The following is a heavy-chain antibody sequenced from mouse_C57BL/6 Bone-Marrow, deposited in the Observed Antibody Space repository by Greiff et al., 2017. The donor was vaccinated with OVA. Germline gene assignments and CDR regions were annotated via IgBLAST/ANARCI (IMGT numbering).Heavy chain of an antibody. V-gene: IGHV1-39*01. J-gene: IGHJ3*01. D-gene: IGHD1-1*01. Sequence: VQLKQSGPELVKPGASVKISCKASGYSFTDYNMNWVKQSNGKSLEWIGVINPNYGTTSYNQKFKGKATLTVDQSSSTAYMQLNSLTSEDSAVYYCARGNYYGSSFAWFAYWGQGTLVTVSA. CDR3: ARGNYYGSSFAWFAY. CDR2: INPNYGTT. CDR1: GYSFTDYN.